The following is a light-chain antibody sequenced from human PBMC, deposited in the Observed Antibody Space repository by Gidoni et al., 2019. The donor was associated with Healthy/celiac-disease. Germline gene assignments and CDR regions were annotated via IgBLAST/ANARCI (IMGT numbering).Light chain of an antibody. CDR3: QQYNSYSWT. Sequence: DIQMTQSPATLSASVGDRVTITCRARQSISSWLAWYQQKPGKAPKLLIYDASSLESGVPSRFSGSVSRTEFTLTIISLSPADFATYYCQQYNSYSWTFGQGTKVEIK. J-gene: IGKJ1*01. CDR2: DAS. V-gene: IGKV1-5*01. CDR1: QSISSW.